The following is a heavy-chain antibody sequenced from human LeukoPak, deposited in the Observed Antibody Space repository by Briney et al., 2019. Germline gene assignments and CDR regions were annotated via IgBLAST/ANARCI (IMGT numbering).Heavy chain of an antibody. V-gene: IGHV3-23*01. Sequence: GGSLRLSCAVSGFRFDNYAMSWVRQAPGKGLDWVSTISATGDSTYYADSVKGRFTVSRDNSKDTVYLQLNSLSAEDTAVYYCYGEGYWGQGTLVTVSS. CDR2: ISATGDST. CDR3: YGEGY. D-gene: IGHD4/OR15-4a*01. J-gene: IGHJ4*02. CDR1: GFRFDNYA.